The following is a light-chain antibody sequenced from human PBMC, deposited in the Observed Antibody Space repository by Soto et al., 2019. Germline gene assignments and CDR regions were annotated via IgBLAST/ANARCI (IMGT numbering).Light chain of an antibody. V-gene: IGKV3-20*01. CDR2: TAS. J-gene: IGKJ1*01. Sequence: QSPGTVAVSLGERATLSCRASQTISSSVLAWYQQRPGQAPRLLIYTASSRATGIPDRFTGSGSGTEITLTFSSLVPEDFAVYYWQQYGRSPQTLGQGTKVDIK. CDR3: QQYGRSPQT. CDR1: QTISSSV.